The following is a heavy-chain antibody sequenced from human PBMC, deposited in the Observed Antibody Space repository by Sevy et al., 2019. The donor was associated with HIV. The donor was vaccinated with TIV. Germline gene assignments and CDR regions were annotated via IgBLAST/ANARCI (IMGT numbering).Heavy chain of an antibody. D-gene: IGHD2-2*01. J-gene: IGHJ2*01. V-gene: IGHV3-9*01. CDR1: GFTFDDYA. Sequence: GGSLRLSCVASGFTFDDYAMHWVRQAPGKGLEWVSGISGNSGSMGYADSVKGRFTISRENAKNCLYLQMNSLRTEDTALYFCAKDIVEVPAEMSGYFDLWGRGTLVTVSS. CDR2: ISGNSGSM. CDR3: AKDIVEVPAEMSGYFDL.